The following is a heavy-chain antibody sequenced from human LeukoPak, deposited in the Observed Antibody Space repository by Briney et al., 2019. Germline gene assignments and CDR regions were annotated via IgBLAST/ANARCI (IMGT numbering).Heavy chain of an antibody. CDR2: IHPSGST. D-gene: IGHD6-19*01. CDR3: AIAPEFSSGWLLDC. CDR1: GGSISSYY. V-gene: IGHV4-4*07. J-gene: IGHJ4*02. Sequence: SETLSLTCTVSGGSISSYYWTWIRQSAGKGLEWIGRIHPSGSTNYNPSLESRVTMSVDTSKNQFSLKVTSVTATDTGVYYCAIAPEFSSGWLLDCWGQGSLVTVSS.